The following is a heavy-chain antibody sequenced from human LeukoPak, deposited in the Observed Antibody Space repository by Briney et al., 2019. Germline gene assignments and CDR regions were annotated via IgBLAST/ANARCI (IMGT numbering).Heavy chain of an antibody. D-gene: IGHD5-18*01. CDR2: KYYSGRT. CDR1: GGSISSYY. CDR3: AREKKGYSYGYRSGYDEYYYMDV. Sequence: SETLSLTCTVSGGSISSYYRSWIRQPPGKGLEWIGYKYYSGRTNYNPSLKSRVTISVDTSKNQFSLKLSSVTAADTAVYYCAREKKGYSYGYRSGYDEYYYMDVWGKGTTVTISS. J-gene: IGHJ6*03. V-gene: IGHV4-59*12.